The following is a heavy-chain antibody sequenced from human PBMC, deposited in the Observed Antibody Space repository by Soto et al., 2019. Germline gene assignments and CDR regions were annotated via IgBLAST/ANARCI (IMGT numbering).Heavy chain of an antibody. CDR1: GGTFISYT. V-gene: IGHV1-69*02. D-gene: IGHD2-21*01. J-gene: IGHJ4*02. Sequence: QVQLVQSGAEVKKPGSSVKVSCKASGGTFISYTISWVRQAPGQGLEWMGRIIPILGITNYAQKFQGRVTITADKSTSTAYMELSSLRSEDTAVYYCASPNHQRGSGFLFDYGGQGTLVTVSS. CDR2: IIPILGIT. CDR3: ASPNHQRGSGFLFDY.